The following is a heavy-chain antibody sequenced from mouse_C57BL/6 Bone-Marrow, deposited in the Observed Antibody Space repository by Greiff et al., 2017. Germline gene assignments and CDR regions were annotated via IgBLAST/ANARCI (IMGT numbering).Heavy chain of an antibody. D-gene: IGHD1-1*01. CDR1: GYTFTSYW. J-gene: IGHJ2*01. CDR3: AREVGLLGDYFDY. V-gene: IGHV1-69*01. Sequence: VQLQQPGAELVMPGASVKLSCKASGYTFTSYWMHWVKQRPGQGLEWIGEIDPSDSYTNYNQKFTGKSTLTVDKSSSTAYMQLSSLTSEDSAVYYCAREVGLLGDYFDYWGQGTTLTVSS. CDR2: IDPSDSYT.